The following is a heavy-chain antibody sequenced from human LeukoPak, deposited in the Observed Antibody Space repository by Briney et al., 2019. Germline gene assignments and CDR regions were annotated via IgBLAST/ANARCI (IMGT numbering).Heavy chain of an antibody. CDR2: IGAYNGNT. V-gene: IGHV1-18*01. Sequence: ASVKVSCKASGYTFTSYGISWVRQAPGQGIEWMGWIGAYNGNTNYAQKLQGRVTMTTDTSTSTAYMELRSLRSDDTAVYYCARVRELLREAASYNWFDPWGQGTLVTVSS. CDR1: GYTFTSYG. D-gene: IGHD1-26*01. CDR3: ARVRELLREAASYNWFDP. J-gene: IGHJ5*02.